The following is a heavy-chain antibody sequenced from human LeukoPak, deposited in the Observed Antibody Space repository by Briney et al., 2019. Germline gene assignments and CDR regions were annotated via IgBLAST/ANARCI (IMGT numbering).Heavy chain of an antibody. D-gene: IGHD3-10*01. V-gene: IGHV3-30-3*01. CDR2: ISYDGSNK. CDR1: GFTFSSYA. Sequence: GGSLRLSCAASGFTFSSYAMHWVRQAPGKGLEWVAVISYDGSNKYYADSVEGRFTVSRDNSKNTLYLQMNSLRAEDTAVYYCARDSGVLLWFGELGVLDYWGQGTLVTVSS. J-gene: IGHJ4*02. CDR3: ARDSGVLLWFGELGVLDY.